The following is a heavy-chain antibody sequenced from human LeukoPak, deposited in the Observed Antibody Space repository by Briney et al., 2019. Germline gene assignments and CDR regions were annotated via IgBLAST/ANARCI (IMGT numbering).Heavy chain of an antibody. CDR3: AKALEVFWSGYYNPFDY. J-gene: IGHJ4*02. D-gene: IGHD3-3*01. Sequence: GGSLRLSCAASGFTFSNYAMNWVRQAPGEGLEWVAFIRYDGSDNHYVESVKGRFTIYRDKSKNTLYLQMNSLRAEDTAVYYCAKALEVFWSGYYNPFDYWGRGTLVTVSS. V-gene: IGHV3-30*02. CDR1: GFTFSNYA. CDR2: IRYDGSDN.